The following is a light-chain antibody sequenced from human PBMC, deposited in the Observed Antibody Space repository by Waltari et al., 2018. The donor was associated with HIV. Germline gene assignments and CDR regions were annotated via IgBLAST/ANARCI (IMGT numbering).Light chain of an antibody. J-gene: IGLJ2*01. CDR1: SPRNFY. CDR2: GKN. Sequence: SSELTQDPAASVALGQTVRITCPGDSPRNFYASWYQQKPGQAPVLVLYGKNNRPSGIPDRISGSSSGSTASLTITGTQAEDEADYYCNSRDSTTKRLIFGGGTKLTVL. V-gene: IGLV3-19*01. CDR3: NSRDSTTKRLI.